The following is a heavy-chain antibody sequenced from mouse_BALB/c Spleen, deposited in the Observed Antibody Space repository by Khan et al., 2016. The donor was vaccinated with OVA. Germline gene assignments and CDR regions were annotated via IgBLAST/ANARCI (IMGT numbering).Heavy chain of an antibody. CDR3: ARGDEFLPY. V-gene: IGHV1-26*01. CDR1: GYSFTVYY. CDR2: VNPNNGDT. J-gene: IGHJ3*01. Sequence: VQLQQPGPDPVKPGASVKISCKASGYSFTVYYMTWVKQSHGKSPEWIGRVNPNNGDTNYNQNFKGQAILNVDKSSNTAYMELRSQTSEDSAVFYWARGDEFLPYWGQGTLVTVSA.